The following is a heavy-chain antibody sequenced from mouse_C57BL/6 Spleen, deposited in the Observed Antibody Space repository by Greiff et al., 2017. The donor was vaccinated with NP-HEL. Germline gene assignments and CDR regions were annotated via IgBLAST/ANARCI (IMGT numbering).Heavy chain of an antibody. CDR2: IDPEDGEI. D-gene: IGHD2-3*01. V-gene: IGHV14-2*01. CDR1: GFNITDYY. CDR3: ARPDGYYVNY. Sequence: VQLKQSGAELVKPGASVKLSCTASGFNITDYYMHWVKQRTEQGLEWIGRIDPEDGEIKYAPKFQGKATITADTSSNTAYLQLSSLTSEDAAVYYCARPDGYYVNYWGQGTTLTISS. J-gene: IGHJ2*01.